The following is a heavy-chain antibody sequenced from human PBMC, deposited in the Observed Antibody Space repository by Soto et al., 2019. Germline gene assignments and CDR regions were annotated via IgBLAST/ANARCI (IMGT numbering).Heavy chain of an antibody. V-gene: IGHV3-23*01. J-gene: IGHJ5*02. CDR2: ISGSGGST. CDR1: GFTFSSYA. CDR3: AKDSGGYSYGSNWFDP. D-gene: IGHD5-18*01. Sequence: PGGSLRLSCAASGFTFSSYAMSWVRQAPGKGLEWVSAISGSGGSTYYADSVKGRFTISRDNSKNTLYPQMNSLRAEDTAVYYCAKDSGGYSYGSNWFDPWGQGTLVTVSS.